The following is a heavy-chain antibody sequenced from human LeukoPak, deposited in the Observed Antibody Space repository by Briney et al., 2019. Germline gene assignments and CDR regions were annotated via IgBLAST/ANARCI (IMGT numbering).Heavy chain of an antibody. CDR3: ARGHSSGYYTDY. J-gene: IGHJ4*02. D-gene: IGHD6-19*01. CDR2: IYDDGSRT. V-gene: IGHV3-74*01. CDR1: GFTFSCHW. Sequence: PGGSLRLSCAASGFTFSCHWMHWVRQAPGKGLVWVSRIYDDGSRTNYADSVKGRLTISRDNAKNTLYLQVNSLRAEDTAVYYCARGHSSGYYTDYWGQGTLVTVSS.